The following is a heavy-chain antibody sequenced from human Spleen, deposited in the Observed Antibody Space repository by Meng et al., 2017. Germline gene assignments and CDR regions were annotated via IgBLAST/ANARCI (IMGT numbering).Heavy chain of an antibody. D-gene: IGHD3-10*01. J-gene: IGHJ4*02. CDR2: LCGGGFTT. CDR1: GFSFSSYA. CDR3: AKYSYGLGDYLDY. Sequence: GESLKISCAASGFSFSSYAMSWVRHAPGKGLEWVSALCGGGFTTYYADSVKGRFAISRHNSKNTLYLQMNSLRAEDTALYYCAKYSYGLGDYLDYWGQGALVTVSS. V-gene: IGHV3-23*01.